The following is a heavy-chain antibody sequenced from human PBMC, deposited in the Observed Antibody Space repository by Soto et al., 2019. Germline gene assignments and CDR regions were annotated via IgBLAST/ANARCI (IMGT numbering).Heavy chain of an antibody. CDR2: IYSSDNT. V-gene: IGHV3-53*01. Sequence: GGSLRLSCAASGFTVGNNYMTWVRQAPGKGLEWVSGIYSSDNTYYADSVKGRFIISRDNSMNTLYLQMNSLRVDDTAIYYCAGGPIVAPDYWGQGTLVTVSS. CDR1: GFTVGNNY. D-gene: IGHD2-2*01. CDR3: AGGPIVAPDY. J-gene: IGHJ4*02.